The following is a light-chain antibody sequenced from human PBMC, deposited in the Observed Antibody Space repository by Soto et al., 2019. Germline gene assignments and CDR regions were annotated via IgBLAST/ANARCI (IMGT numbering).Light chain of an antibody. Sequence: DIQMTQSPSTLSASVGDRVTITCRASQSISSWLAWYQQKPGKAPKLLIYTASSFESGVPSRFSGSGSGTEFTLTISSLQPDDFATYYCQQYNSYPFTFGQGTKVQIK. CDR1: QSISSW. CDR3: QQYNSYPFT. CDR2: TAS. V-gene: IGKV1-5*03. J-gene: IGKJ1*01.